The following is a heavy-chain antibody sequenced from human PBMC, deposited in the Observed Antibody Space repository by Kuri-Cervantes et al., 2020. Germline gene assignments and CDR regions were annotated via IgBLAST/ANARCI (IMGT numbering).Heavy chain of an antibody. CDR2: TRNKANSYTT. CDR3: MTGDAFDI. J-gene: IGHJ3*02. CDR1: GFTFSDHY. Sequence: GESLKISCAASGFTFSDHYMDWVRQAPGKGLEWVGRTRNKANSYTTEYAASVKGRFTISRDDSKNSLYLQMNSLKTEDTAVYYCMTGDAFDIWGQGTMVTVSS. D-gene: IGHD3-9*01. V-gene: IGHV3-72*01.